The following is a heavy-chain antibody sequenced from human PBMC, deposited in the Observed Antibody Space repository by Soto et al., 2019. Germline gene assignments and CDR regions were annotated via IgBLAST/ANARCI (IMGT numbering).Heavy chain of an antibody. D-gene: IGHD3-22*01. CDR2: VNPSTGST. V-gene: IGHV1-46*01. CDR3: ARDPSDSSGYYFDN. J-gene: IGHJ4*02. Sequence: ASVKVSCTASGYTFTSQYIHWVRQAPGQGLEWMGIVNPSTGSTNYAQKFQGRFTMTSYTSTNTVYMELTSLRSEDTAVYYCARDPSDSSGYYFDNWGQGTLVTVSS. CDR1: GYTFTSQY.